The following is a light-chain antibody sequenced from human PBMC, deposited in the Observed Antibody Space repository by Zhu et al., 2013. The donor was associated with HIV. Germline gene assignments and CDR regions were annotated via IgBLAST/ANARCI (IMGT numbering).Light chain of an antibody. J-gene: IGKJ2*01. CDR1: QSVNTN. Sequence: EIVMTQSPATLSVSPGERVTLSCRASQSVNTNLAWYRQKPGQAPSLLIYGASTRATGVPARFSGRGSGTEFTLTISSLQSEDFALYYCQQYNNWPPYTFGQGTKLEI. CDR2: GAS. CDR3: QQYNNWPPYT. V-gene: IGKV3-15*01.